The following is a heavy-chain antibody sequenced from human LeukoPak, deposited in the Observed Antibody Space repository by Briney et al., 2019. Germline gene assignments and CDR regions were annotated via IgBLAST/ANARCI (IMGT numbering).Heavy chain of an antibody. CDR2: IYYSGST. V-gene: IGHV4-59*01. D-gene: IGHD4-17*01. J-gene: IGHJ4*02. CDR3: AAYFGDYGFPH. CDR1: GGTISSYY. Sequence: PSETLSLTCTASGGTISSYYWSWIRQPPGKQLEWIGYIYYSGSTDYNPSLKSRVYISVDPSKKQFSLKLSSVTAADTAVCYCAAYFGDYGFPHWGQGTLVTVSS.